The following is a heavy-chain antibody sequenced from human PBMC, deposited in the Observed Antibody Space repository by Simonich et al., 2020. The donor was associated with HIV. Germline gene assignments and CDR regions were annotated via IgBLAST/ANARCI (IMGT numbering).Heavy chain of an antibody. V-gene: IGHV4-34*01. CDR3: ARGFYQRLYYFDY. CDR2: NKHSEST. CDR1: GGSFSGYY. Sequence: QVQLQQWGAGLLKPSETLSLTCAVYGGSFSGYYWSWIRQPPGKGLEWIGENKHSESTNYTPSLKSRVTISVDTSKNQFSLKLSSVTAADTAVYYCARGFYQRLYYFDYWGQGTLVTVSS. J-gene: IGHJ4*02. D-gene: IGHD2-2*01.